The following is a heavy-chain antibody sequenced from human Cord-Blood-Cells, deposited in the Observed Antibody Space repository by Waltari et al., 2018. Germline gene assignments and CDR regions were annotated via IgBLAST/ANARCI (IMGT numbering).Heavy chain of an antibody. CDR2: ISGSGGST. V-gene: IGHV3-23*01. Sequence: EVQLLESGGGLVQPGGPLRLSCPASGLPLISLAMTWAAQAPGKGLDWFSAISGSGGSTYYADSVKGRFTISRDNSKNTLYLQMNSLRAEDTAVYYCAKDPTGEPYFDYWGQGTLVTVSS. J-gene: IGHJ4*02. CDR1: GLPLISLA. D-gene: IGHD7-27*01. CDR3: AKDPTGEPYFDY.